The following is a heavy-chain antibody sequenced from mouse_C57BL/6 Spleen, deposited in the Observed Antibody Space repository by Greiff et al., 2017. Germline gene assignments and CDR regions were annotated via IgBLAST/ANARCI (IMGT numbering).Heavy chain of an antibody. Sequence: VQLQQSGAELVRPGTSVKVSCKASGYAFTNYLIEWVKQRPGQGLEWIGVINPGSGGTNYNEKFKGKATLTADKSSSTAYMQLSSLTSEDSAVYFCARDRITTEVRYFDVWGTGTTVTVSS. CDR1: GYAFTNYL. D-gene: IGHD1-1*01. J-gene: IGHJ1*03. CDR2: INPGSGGT. V-gene: IGHV1-54*01. CDR3: ARDRITTEVRYFDV.